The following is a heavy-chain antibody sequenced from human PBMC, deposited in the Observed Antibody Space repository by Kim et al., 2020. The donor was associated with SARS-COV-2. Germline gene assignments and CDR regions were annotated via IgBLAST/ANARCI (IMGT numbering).Heavy chain of an antibody. CDR3: ARDVPKILTPQKYCTNGVCYLPGNMDG. CDR1: GFTFSSYS. Sequence: GGSLRLSCAASGFTFSSYSMNWVRQAPGKGLEWVSSISSSSSYIYYADSVKGRFTISRDNAKNSLYLQMNSLRAEDTAVYYCARDVPKILTPQKYCTNGVCYLPGNMDGWGQGTTVTVSS. CDR2: ISSSSSYI. J-gene: IGHJ6*02. D-gene: IGHD2-8*01. V-gene: IGHV3-21*01.